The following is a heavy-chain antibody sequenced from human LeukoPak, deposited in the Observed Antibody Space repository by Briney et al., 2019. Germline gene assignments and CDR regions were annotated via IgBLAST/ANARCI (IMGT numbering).Heavy chain of an antibody. CDR2: ISGSGGST. D-gene: IGHD3/OR15-3a*01. Sequence: GGSLRLSCAASGLTFSSYAMGWVRQAPGKGLEWVSAISGSGGSTYYADSVKGRFTISGDNSKNTLYLQMNGLRVEDTAVYYCVREGPRGLAFDIWGQGTMVTVSS. CDR1: GLTFSSYA. V-gene: IGHV3-23*01. CDR3: VREGPRGLAFDI. J-gene: IGHJ3*02.